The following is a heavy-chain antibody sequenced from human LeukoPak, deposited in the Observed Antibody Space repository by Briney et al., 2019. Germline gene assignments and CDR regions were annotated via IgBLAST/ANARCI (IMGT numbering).Heavy chain of an antibody. Sequence: GGSLRLSCAASGFTLSNYAMHWVRQAPGQGLEWVAVITKDGSDKHYADSVKGRFTISRDSSENTLYLQMSSLKAEDTAVYFCARGPLGYCTSSSCPRWFDPRGQGTLVTVSS. D-gene: IGHD2-2*01. CDR2: ITKDGSDK. J-gene: IGHJ5*02. CDR1: GFTLSNYA. V-gene: IGHV3-30*04. CDR3: ARGPLGYCTSSSCPRWFDP.